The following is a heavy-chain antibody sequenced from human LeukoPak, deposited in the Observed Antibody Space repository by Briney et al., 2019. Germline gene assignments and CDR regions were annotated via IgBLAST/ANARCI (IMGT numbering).Heavy chain of an antibody. CDR3: ARAMGEDYYYGMDV. J-gene: IGHJ6*04. CDR1: GFTFSSYA. D-gene: IGHD2-21*01. CDR2: ISYDGSNK. V-gene: IGHV3-30*04. Sequence: PGRSLRLSCAASGFTFSSYAMHWVRQAPGKGLEGVAVISYDGSNKYYADSVKGRFTISRDNSKNTLYLQMNSLRAEDTAVYYCARAMGEDYYYGMDVWGKGTTVTVSS.